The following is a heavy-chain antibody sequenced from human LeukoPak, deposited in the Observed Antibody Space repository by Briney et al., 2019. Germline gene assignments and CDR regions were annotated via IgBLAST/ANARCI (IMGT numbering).Heavy chain of an antibody. CDR1: GFTFSSYA. CDR3: ARDIRGAGTLAFDY. J-gene: IGHJ4*02. CDR2: ISYDGNNK. V-gene: IGHV3-30*04. Sequence: QSGGSLRLSCAASGFTFSSYAMHWVRQAPGKGLEWVAVISYDGNNKYYADSVKGRFTISRDNSKNTLYLQMNSLRAEDTAVYYWARDIRGAGTLAFDYWGQGTLVTVSS. D-gene: IGHD6-13*01.